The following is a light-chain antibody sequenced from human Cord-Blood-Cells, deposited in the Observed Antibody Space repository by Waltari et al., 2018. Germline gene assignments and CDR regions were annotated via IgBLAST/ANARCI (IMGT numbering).Light chain of an antibody. V-gene: IGKV1-33*01. J-gene: IGKJ2*01. CDR1: QDISNY. Sequence: DIQMTQSPSSLSASVVDRVTITCQASQDISNYLNWYQQKTGKAPKLLIYDASNLETGVPSRFSGSGSGTDFTFTISSLQPEDIATYYCQQYDNLPRYTFGQGTKLEIK. CDR3: QQYDNLPRYT. CDR2: DAS.